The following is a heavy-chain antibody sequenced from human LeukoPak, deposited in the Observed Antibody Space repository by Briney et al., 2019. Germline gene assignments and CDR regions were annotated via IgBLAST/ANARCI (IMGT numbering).Heavy chain of an antibody. V-gene: IGHV1-46*03. CDR3: ARLVFGIAASHSFDY. CDR2: INPSGGST. D-gene: IGHD6-13*01. J-gene: IGHJ4*02. Sequence: ASVKVSCKASGYTFTSYYMHWVRQAPGQGLEWMGIINPSGGSTSYAQKFQGRVTMTRDTSTSTVYMELSSLRSEDTAAYYCARLVFGIAASHSFDYWGQGTLVTVSS. CDR1: GYTFTSYY.